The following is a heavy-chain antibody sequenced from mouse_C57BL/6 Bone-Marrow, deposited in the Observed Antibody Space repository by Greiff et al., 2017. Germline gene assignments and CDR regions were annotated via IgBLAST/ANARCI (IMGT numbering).Heavy chain of an antibody. Sequence: VQLQQFGAELVRPGTSVKMSCKASGYTFTNYWIGWAKQRPGHGLEWIGDIYPGGGYTNYNEKFKGKATLTADKSSSTAYMQFSSLTSEDSAIYYCARSGHSTLYAMDYWGQGTSVTVSS. V-gene: IGHV1-63*01. D-gene: IGHD2-5*01. CDR1: GYTFTNYW. J-gene: IGHJ4*01. CDR3: ARSGHSTLYAMDY. CDR2: IYPGGGYT.